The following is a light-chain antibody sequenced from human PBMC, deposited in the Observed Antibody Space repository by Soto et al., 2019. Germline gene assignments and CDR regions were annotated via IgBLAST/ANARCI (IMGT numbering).Light chain of an antibody. Sequence: EIVMTQSPATLSVSPGERATLSCRASQSVNSNLAWYQQTPGQAPRLLISGASTRATGIPARFGGSGSGTEFTLTISSLQSEDFAVYYCQQYNNWPRTFGQGTKVEIK. CDR3: QQYNNWPRT. J-gene: IGKJ1*01. CDR1: QSVNSN. CDR2: GAS. V-gene: IGKV3-15*01.